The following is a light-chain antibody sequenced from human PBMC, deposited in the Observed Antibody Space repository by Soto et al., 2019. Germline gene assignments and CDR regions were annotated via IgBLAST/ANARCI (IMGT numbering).Light chain of an antibody. CDR1: QGISSA. V-gene: IGKV1-13*02. CDR2: DAS. Sequence: AIQLTQSPSSLSASVGDRVSITCRASQGISSALAWYQHKPGKAPKILIYDASRLQSGVPSRFSGSESGTECTLTISSLQPEDFATCFCQHLKTYPFTCGQGTRLEIK. CDR3: QHLKTYPFT. J-gene: IGKJ5*01.